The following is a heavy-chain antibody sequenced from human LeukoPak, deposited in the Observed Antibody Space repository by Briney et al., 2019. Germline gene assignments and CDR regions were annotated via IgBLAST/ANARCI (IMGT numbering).Heavy chain of an antibody. Sequence: SETLSLTCAVSGASISSHYWSWFRQPPGQGLEWIAWIRISGASNSNPSLKSRVTISGDTSKNQISLKLTSVTAADTAVYYCARHQDYSGTTFYDYMDVWGKGTTVTVYS. CDR2: IRISGAS. CDR1: GASISSHY. D-gene: IGHD4-11*01. CDR3: ARHQDYSGTTFYDYMDV. V-gene: IGHV4-59*08. J-gene: IGHJ6*03.